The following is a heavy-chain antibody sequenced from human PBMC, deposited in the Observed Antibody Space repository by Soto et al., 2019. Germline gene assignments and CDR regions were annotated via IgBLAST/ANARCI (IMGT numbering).Heavy chain of an antibody. J-gene: IGHJ6*02. Sequence: QVQLVQSGAEVKKPGSSVKVSCKASGGTFSSYAISWVRQAPGQGLEWMGGIIPIFGTANYAQKFQGRGTITADKSTSTADMELSSLRAEDTAVYYCARDQGLAAAGTVSGVAGTDYYYYGMDVWGQGTTVTVSS. CDR3: ARDQGLAAAGTVSGVAGTDYYYYGMDV. CDR1: GGTFSSYA. D-gene: IGHD6-13*01. CDR2: IIPIFGTA. V-gene: IGHV1-69*06.